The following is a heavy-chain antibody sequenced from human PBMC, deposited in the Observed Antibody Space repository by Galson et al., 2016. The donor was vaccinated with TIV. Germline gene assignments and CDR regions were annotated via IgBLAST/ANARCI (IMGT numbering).Heavy chain of an antibody. V-gene: IGHV3-21*01. CDR3: ARGFYRLGYVGVY. CDR2: ITSSSKFI. J-gene: IGHJ4*02. D-gene: IGHD3-16*01. Sequence: SLRLSCAASGFTLSDYGMNWVRQSPGKGLEWVSAITSSSKFIYYADSVKGRFSISRDNAKNSVYLQMDSLSVEDTAAYYCARGFYRLGYVGVYWGQGALVTVS. CDR1: GFTLSDYG.